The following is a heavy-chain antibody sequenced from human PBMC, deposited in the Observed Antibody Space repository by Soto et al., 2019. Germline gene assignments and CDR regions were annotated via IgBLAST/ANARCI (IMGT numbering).Heavy chain of an antibody. CDR1: GFTFSSYA. CDR3: AKLKYDFWSGSMDV. D-gene: IGHD3-3*01. CDR2: ISGSGGST. Sequence: GGSLRLTCAASGFTFSSYAMSWVRRAPGKGLEWVSAISGSGGSTYYADSVKGRFTISRDNSKNTLYLQMNSLRAEDTAVYYCAKLKYDFWSGSMDVWGKGTTVTVSS. J-gene: IGHJ6*03. V-gene: IGHV3-23*01.